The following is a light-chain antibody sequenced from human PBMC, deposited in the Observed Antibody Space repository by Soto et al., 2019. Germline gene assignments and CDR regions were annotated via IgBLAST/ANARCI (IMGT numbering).Light chain of an antibody. CDR2: QGT. Sequence: QSVLTQPSSVSGSPGQSIAISCTGTSSYFLAYNSVSWYQQHPHKAPKFIIYQGTRGPSEVSNRFSASTFGNPASLTIFGPQADDEADSSSSSYEPESTSTFGNGTKAPVL. CDR1: SSYFLAYNS. J-gene: IGLJ1*01. V-gene: IGLV2-23*01. CDR3: SSYEPESTST.